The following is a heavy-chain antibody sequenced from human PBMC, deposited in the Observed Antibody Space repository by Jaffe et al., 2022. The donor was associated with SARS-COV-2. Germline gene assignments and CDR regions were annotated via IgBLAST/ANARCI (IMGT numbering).Heavy chain of an antibody. Sequence: EVQLVESGGGLVQPGGSLRLSCAASGFTFSSYWMYWVRQVPGKGLLWVSHIDSDGSSTTYADSVKGRFTISRDNAKNTLYLQMNSLRADDTAVYYCSRSLGDWGRGTLVTVSS. J-gene: IGHJ4*02. CDR1: GFTFSSYW. CDR3: SRSLGD. V-gene: IGHV3-74*03. CDR2: IDSDGSST.